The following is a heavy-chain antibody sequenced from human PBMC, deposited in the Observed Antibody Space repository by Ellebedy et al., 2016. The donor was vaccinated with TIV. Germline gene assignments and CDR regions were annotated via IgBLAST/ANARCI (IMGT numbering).Heavy chain of an antibody. CDR1: GYSFTSYW. CDR3: AAVVPAAPFDY. CDR2: IDPSDSYT. Sequence: GESLKISXKGSGYSFTSYWISWVRQMPGKGLEWMGRIDPSDSYTNYSPSFQGHVTISADKSISTAYLQWSSLKASDTAMYYCAAVVPAAPFDYWGQGTLVTVFS. V-gene: IGHV5-10-1*01. D-gene: IGHD2-2*01. J-gene: IGHJ4*02.